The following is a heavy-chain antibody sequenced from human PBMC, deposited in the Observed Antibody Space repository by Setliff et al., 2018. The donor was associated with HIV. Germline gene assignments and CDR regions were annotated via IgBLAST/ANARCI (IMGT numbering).Heavy chain of an antibody. Sequence: SETLSLTCTFSGGSISSGAYYWGWIRQPPGKGLEWVGSIYYSGRTYYNPSLKSRLTISVDTTENHFSLTLNSVTAADTAVYYCARHPSYSSDHPPLYFDYWGQGTLVTVSS. D-gene: IGHD6-19*01. CDR3: ARHPSYSSDHPPLYFDY. V-gene: IGHV4-39*01. CDR2: IYYSGRT. J-gene: IGHJ4*02. CDR1: GGSISSGAYY.